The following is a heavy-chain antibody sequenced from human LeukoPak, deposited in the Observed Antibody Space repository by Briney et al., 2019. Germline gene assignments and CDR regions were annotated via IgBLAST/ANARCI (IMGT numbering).Heavy chain of an antibody. CDR3: ARARGGS. CDR2: IYYSGST. V-gene: IGHV4-59*12. Sequence: SETLSLTCTVSGGSISSYYWSWIRQPPGKGLEWIGYIYYSGSTNYNPSLKSRVTISVDTSKNQFSLKLSSVTAADTAVYYCARARGGSWGQGTLVTVSS. D-gene: IGHD3-16*01. CDR1: GGSISSYY. J-gene: IGHJ5*02.